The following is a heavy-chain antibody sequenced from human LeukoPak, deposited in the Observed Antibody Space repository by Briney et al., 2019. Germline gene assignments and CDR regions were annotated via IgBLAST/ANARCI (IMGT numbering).Heavy chain of an antibody. D-gene: IGHD3-3*01. Sequence: PGGSLRLSCTASGFTFGDYAMSWVRQAPGKGLEWVGFIRSKAYGGTTEYAASVKGRFTISRDDSKSIAYLQMNSLKTEDTAVYYCTSLPYYDFWSGYFRNWFDPWGQGTLVTVSS. J-gene: IGHJ5*02. V-gene: IGHV3-49*04. CDR1: GFTFGDYA. CDR2: IRSKAYGGTT. CDR3: TSLPYYDFWSGYFRNWFDP.